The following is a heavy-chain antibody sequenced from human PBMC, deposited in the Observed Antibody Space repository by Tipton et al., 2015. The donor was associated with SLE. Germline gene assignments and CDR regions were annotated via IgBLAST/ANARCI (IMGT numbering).Heavy chain of an antibody. CDR3: AGSSSWYEY. CDR2: ISDSGTT. J-gene: IGHJ4*02. D-gene: IGHD6-13*01. CDR1: DDSISGYY. Sequence: TLSLTCTVSDDSISGYYWSWIRQPPGKGLEWIGYISDSGTTKENPSLKSRVTISIDTSKNQFSLKLASVTAADTAVYYCAGSSSWYEYWGQGTLVTVSS. V-gene: IGHV4-59*08.